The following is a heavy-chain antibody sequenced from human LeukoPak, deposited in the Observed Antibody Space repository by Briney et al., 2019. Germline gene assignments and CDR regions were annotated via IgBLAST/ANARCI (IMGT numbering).Heavy chain of an antibody. CDR2: ISYIGGST. V-gene: IGHV3-23*01. Sequence: GGCLRLSCAASGFTFDDYAMHWVRQAPGKGLEWVSAISYIGGSTYYADSLKGRFTLSRDNSKNTLSLQMNSLRAEDTAVYFCAKGGYTYGFPHWGQGTLVTVSS. CDR3: AKGGYTYGFPH. D-gene: IGHD5-18*01. J-gene: IGHJ4*02. CDR1: GFTFDDYA.